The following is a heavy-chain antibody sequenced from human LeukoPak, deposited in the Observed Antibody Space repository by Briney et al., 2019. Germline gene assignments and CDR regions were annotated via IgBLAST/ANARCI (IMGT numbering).Heavy chain of an antibody. CDR3: ARVRGNHCSGSYYDYYFDY. J-gene: IGHJ4*02. CDR1: GFTFSSYS. CDR2: ISSSSSYI. D-gene: IGHD3-10*02. Sequence: GGSLSLSCAASGFTFSSYSMNWVRQAPGKGLEWVSSISSSSSYIYYADSVKGRFTIPRDNAKHSLYLQMNSLRAEDTAVYYCARVRGNHCSGSYYDYYFDYWGQGTLVTVSS. V-gene: IGHV3-21*01.